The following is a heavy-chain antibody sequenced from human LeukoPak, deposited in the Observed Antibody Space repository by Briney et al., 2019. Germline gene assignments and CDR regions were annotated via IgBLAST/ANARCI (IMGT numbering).Heavy chain of an antibody. Sequence: GGSLRLSCAASGFTVSSNYMSWVRQAPGKGLEWVSVIYSGGSTYYADSVKGRFTISRDNSKNTLYLQMNSLRAEDTAVYYCAKDLGPDYYGSGSRFDPWGQGTLVTVSS. CDR1: GFTVSSNY. D-gene: IGHD3-10*01. CDR2: IYSGGST. J-gene: IGHJ5*02. V-gene: IGHV3-53*01. CDR3: AKDLGPDYYGSGSRFDP.